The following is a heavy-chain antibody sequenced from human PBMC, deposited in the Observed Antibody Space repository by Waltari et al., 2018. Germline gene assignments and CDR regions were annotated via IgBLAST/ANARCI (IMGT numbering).Heavy chain of an antibody. D-gene: IGHD3-10*01. J-gene: IGHJ4*02. CDR1: GFTFSSYA. Sequence: EVQLLESGGGLVQPGGSLRLSCAASGFTFSSYAMSWVRQAPGKGLGWVSAISGSGGSTYYADSVKGRFTISRDNSKNTLYLQMNSLRAEDTAVYYCAKPSYYYGSGSYSLDYWGQGTLVTVSS. CDR2: ISGSGGST. CDR3: AKPSYYYGSGSYSLDY. V-gene: IGHV3-23*01.